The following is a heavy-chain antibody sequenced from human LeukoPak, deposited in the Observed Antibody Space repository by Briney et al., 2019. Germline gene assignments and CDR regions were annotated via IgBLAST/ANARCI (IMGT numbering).Heavy chain of an antibody. J-gene: IGHJ4*02. Sequence: SETLSLTCTVSGGSISSSSYYWGWIRQPPGKGLEWIGSIYYSGSTYYNPSLKSRVTISVDTSKNQFSLKLSSVTAADTAVYYCARDMGGGSYYFGSCYFDYWGQGTLVTVSS. D-gene: IGHD1-26*01. CDR3: ARDMGGGSYYFGSCYFDY. CDR1: GGSISSSSYY. CDR2: IYYSGST. V-gene: IGHV4-39*07.